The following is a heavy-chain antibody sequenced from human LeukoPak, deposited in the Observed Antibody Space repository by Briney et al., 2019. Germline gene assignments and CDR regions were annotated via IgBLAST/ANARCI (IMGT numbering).Heavy chain of an antibody. J-gene: IGHJ4*02. CDR2: IYYSGST. Sequence: SETLSLTCTVSGGSISSGDYYWSWIRQPPGKGLEWIGYIYYSGSTYYNPSLKSRVTISVDTSKNQFSLKLSSVTAADTAVYYCARMEYSGSYYFDYWDQGTLVTVSS. D-gene: IGHD1-26*01. V-gene: IGHV4-30-4*01. CDR1: GGSISSGDYY. CDR3: ARMEYSGSYYFDY.